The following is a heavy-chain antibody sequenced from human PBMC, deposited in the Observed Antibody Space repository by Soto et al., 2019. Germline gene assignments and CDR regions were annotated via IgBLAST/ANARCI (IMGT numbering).Heavy chain of an antibody. J-gene: IGHJ6*02. Sequence: SETLSLTCTVSGAPISSSNYYWAGIRQPPVTGLEWIGNIYYTEGTYHNPSLKRRVTVSVDTSKNQVSLKLFSVTAAYTAVYYCPRSILCGGDCSYYYYGMDVWGQGTTATVSS. D-gene: IGHD2-21*02. CDR1: GAPISSSNYY. V-gene: IGHV4-39*01. CDR2: IYYTEGT. CDR3: PRSILCGGDCSYYYYGMDV.